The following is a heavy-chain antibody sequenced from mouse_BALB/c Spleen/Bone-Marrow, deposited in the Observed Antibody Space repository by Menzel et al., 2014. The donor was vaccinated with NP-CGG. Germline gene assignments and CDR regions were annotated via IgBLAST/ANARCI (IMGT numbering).Heavy chain of an antibody. CDR3: ARSGFDY. Sequence: QVQLQQSGSVLVRPGASVKLSCKASGYTFTSSWMHWAKRRPGLGLEWIGEIHPNSGNTNYNEKFKGKATLTVDTSSSTAYVDPSSLTSEDSAVYYCARSGFDYWGQGTTLTVSS. CDR1: GYTFTSSW. CDR2: IHPNSGNT. D-gene: IGHD4-1*01. J-gene: IGHJ2*01. V-gene: IGHV1S130*01.